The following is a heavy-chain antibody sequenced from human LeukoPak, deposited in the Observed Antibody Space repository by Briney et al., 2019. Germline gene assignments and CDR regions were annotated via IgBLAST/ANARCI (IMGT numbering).Heavy chain of an antibody. J-gene: IGHJ4*02. CDR3: AKAYYDSSGYYAAANFDY. Sequence: AGVSLRLSCAASGFTFSSYSMNWVRQAPGKGLEWVSSISSSSSYIYYADSVKGRFTISRDNSKNTLYLQMNSLRAEDTAVYYCAKAYYDSSGYYAAANFDYWGQGTLVTVSS. CDR1: GFTFSSYS. D-gene: IGHD3-22*01. V-gene: IGHV3-21*04. CDR2: ISSSSSYI.